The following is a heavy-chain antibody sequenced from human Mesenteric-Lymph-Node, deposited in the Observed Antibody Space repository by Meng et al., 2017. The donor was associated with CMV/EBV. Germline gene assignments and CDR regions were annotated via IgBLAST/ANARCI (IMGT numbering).Heavy chain of an antibody. V-gene: IGHV3-23*03. J-gene: IGHJ4*02. D-gene: IGHD6-19*01. CDR1: KFNFGIYA. Sequence: ETLSLTCAASKFNFGIYAMSWVRQPPGKGLEWVSVIYSGGSSTYYADSVKGRFTISRDNSKNTLYLQMNSLRAEDTAVYYCVKASSAGGWYYFDYWGQGTLVTVSS. CDR3: VKASSAGGWYYFDY. CDR2: IYSGGSST.